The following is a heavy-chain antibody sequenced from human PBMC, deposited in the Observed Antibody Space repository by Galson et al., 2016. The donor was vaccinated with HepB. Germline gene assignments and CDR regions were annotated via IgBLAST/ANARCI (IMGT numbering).Heavy chain of an antibody. CDR1: GYTFTNYW. V-gene: IGHV5-51*01. Sequence: QSGAEVKKPGESLKISCKASGYTFTNYWIGWVRQMPGKGLEWMGIIYPGDSDTRYSPSFQGQVTISADKSIATAYLQWSSLEASDTAIYYCARHDLGATGFFYLDVWGNGTTVTVSS. CDR3: ARHDLGATGFFYLDV. J-gene: IGHJ6*03. D-gene: IGHD5-12*01. CDR2: IYPGDSDT.